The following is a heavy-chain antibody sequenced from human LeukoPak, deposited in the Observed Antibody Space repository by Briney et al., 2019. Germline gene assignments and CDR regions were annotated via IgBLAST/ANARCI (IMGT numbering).Heavy chain of an antibody. CDR3: AKEAAAGTYLDY. CDR2: ISWNSGSI. J-gene: IGHJ4*02. D-gene: IGHD6-13*01. Sequence: GGSLRLSCAASGFTFDDYAMHWVRQAPGKGLEWVSGISWNSGSIGYADSVKGRFTISRDNAKNSLYLQMNSLRAEDTALYYCAKEAAAGTYLDYWGQGTLVTVSS. CDR1: GFTFDDYA. V-gene: IGHV3-9*01.